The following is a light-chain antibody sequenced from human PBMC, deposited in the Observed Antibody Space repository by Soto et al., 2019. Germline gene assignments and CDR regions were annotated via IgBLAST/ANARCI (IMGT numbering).Light chain of an antibody. CDR1: QSVSSD. CDR2: GAS. J-gene: IGKJ5*01. V-gene: IGKV3-20*01. Sequence: EIVLTHSPGTLSLSPWEIATLSCRASQSVSSDLAWYHQKPGQAPRLLIYGASTRATGIPARFSGSGSGTDFTLTISRLEPEDFAVYYCQQYGSSQITFGQGTRLEIK. CDR3: QQYGSSQIT.